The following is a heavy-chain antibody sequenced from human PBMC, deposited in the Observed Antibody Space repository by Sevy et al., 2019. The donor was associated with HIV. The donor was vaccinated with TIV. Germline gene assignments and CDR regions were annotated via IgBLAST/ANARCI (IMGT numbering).Heavy chain of an antibody. J-gene: IGHJ4*02. V-gene: IGHV3-7*01. CDR3: ARRYFDL. CDR1: GFTFSSFW. Sequence: GGSLRLSCRGSGFTFSSFWMQWVRQAPGKGLEWVANIRQDGNEIYYVDSVKGRFTISRDNAKNALYLQMDGLRVEDTAVYHCARRYFDLWGQGTQVTVSS. CDR2: IRQDGNEI.